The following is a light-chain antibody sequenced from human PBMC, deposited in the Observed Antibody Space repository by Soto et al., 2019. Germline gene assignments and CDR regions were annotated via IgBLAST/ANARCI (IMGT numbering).Light chain of an antibody. Sequence: DIQMTQSPSSLSASLGDTVTISCRASQNIENYLHWYQQKAGKAPEVLLYVASVLKDGVSSRFRGSGYGTDFTLTITNLQPEDFAMYYCQQSFSSPPITFGQGTRLDIK. V-gene: IGKV1-39*01. CDR3: QQSFSSPPIT. CDR1: QNIENY. J-gene: IGKJ5*01. CDR2: VAS.